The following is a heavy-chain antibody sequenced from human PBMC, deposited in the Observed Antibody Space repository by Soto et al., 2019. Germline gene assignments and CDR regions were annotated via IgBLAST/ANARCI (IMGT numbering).Heavy chain of an antibody. CDR1: GYTFTSYG. J-gene: IGHJ4*02. CDR2: ISAYNGNT. CDR3: ASWSRGYEDGYSFHY. Sequence: VASVKVSCKASGYTFTSYGISWVRQAPGQGLEWMGWISAYNGNTNYAQKLQGRVTMTTDTSTSTAYMELRSLRSDDTAVYYCASWSRGYEDGYSFHYWCQGPLVTVSS. D-gene: IGHD5-12*01. V-gene: IGHV1-18*01.